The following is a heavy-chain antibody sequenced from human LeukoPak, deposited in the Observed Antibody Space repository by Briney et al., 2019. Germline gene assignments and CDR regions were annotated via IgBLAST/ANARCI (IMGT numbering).Heavy chain of an antibody. Sequence: GGSLTLSCAASGFTLSNYAMNWVRQAPGKGLEWVDSISYDGRNNYYADSVKGRFTMSRDSSKNTLYVQMNSLRDDDTAIYYCARDRNHYDLLSYNYGMDVWGQGTTVTVSS. J-gene: IGHJ6*02. CDR2: ISYDGRNN. CDR1: GFTLSNYA. D-gene: IGHD1-14*01. V-gene: IGHV3-30*04. CDR3: ARDRNHYDLLSYNYGMDV.